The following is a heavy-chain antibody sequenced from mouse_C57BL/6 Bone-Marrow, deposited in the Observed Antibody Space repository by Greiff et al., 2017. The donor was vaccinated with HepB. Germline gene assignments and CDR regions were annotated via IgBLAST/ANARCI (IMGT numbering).Heavy chain of an antibody. CDR3: AREGSNYWYFDV. CDR1: GYTFTDYY. V-gene: IGHV1-26*01. D-gene: IGHD2-5*01. CDR2: INPNNGGT. Sequence: EVQLQQSGPELVKPGASVKISCKASGYTFTDYYMNWVKQSHGKSLEWIGDINPNNGGTSYNQKFKGKATLTVDKSSSTAYMELRSLTSEDSAVYYWAREGSNYWYFDVWGTGTTVTVSS. J-gene: IGHJ1*03.